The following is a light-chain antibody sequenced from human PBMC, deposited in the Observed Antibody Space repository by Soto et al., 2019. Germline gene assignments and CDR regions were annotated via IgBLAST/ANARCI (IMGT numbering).Light chain of an antibody. CDR3: QQYKPPPRT. CDR1: QDISDH. CDR2: EAS. Sequence: DFQMTQSPSSLSASVGDRVTITCRASQDISDHLAWYQHKPGKDPKLLIYEASTLQSGVPSRFSGGGFGIDVTLTINSLRPEDFAIYYSQQYKPPPRTFGRGTKVELK. V-gene: IGKV1-27*01. J-gene: IGKJ1*01.